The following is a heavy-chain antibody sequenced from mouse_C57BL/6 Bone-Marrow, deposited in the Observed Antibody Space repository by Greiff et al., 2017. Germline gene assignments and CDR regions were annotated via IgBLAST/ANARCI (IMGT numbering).Heavy chain of an antibody. J-gene: IGHJ1*03. CDR3: ARGGIYYYGSSLWYFDV. CDR1: GYTFTSYW. CDR2: INPSNGGT. Sequence: QVQLKQPGTELVKPGASVKLSCKASGYTFTSYWMHWVKQRPGQGLEWIGNINPSNGGTNYNEKFKSKATLTVDKSSSTAYMQLSSLTSEDSAVYYCARGGIYYYGSSLWYFDVWGTGTTVTVSS. V-gene: IGHV1-53*01. D-gene: IGHD1-1*01.